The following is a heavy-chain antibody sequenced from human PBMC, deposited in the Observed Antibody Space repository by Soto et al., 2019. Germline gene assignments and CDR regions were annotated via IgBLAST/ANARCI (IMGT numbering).Heavy chain of an antibody. V-gene: IGHV1-8*01. D-gene: IGHD3-22*01. Sequence: QVQLEQSGSEVKKPVASVRVSCEASGYSFTSDNTNWVRQAPGQGLEWVGYMSPYNGKSGYGQKFQGIVSLTRDTSINTAYKEMSNLGGVDTAVYYLARGQVYCDSRGCHEHRGRGLLVIVSS. J-gene: IGHJ1*01. CDR1: GYSFTSDN. CDR2: MSPYNGKS. CDR3: ARGQVYCDSRGCHEH.